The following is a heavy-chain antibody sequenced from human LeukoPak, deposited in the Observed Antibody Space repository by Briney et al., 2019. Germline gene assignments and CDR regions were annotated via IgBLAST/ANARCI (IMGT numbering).Heavy chain of an antibody. CDR2: ISAYNGNT. V-gene: IGHV1-18*01. CDR3: ARRSYYDSSGLDY. D-gene: IGHD3-22*01. Sequence: ASVKVSCKASGYTFTSYGVSWVRQAPGQGLEWLGWISAYNGNTNYAQRLQGRVTMTTDTSTSTAYMELRSLRSDDTAVYYCARRSYYDSSGLDYWGQGTLVTVSS. J-gene: IGHJ4*02. CDR1: GYTFTSYG.